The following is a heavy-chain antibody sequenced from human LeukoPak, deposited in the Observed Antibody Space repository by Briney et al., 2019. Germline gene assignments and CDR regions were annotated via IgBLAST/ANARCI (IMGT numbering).Heavy chain of an antibody. CDR1: GGSFSGYY. CDR3: ARGYVYYYMDV. V-gene: IGHV4-34*01. D-gene: IGHD3-16*01. CDR2: INHSGST. Sequence: SETLSLTCAVYGGSFSGYYWSWIRQPPGNGLEWIGEINHSGSTNYNPSLKSRVTISVDTSKNQFSLKLSSVTAADTAVYYCARGYVYYYMDVWGKGTTVTVSS. J-gene: IGHJ6*03.